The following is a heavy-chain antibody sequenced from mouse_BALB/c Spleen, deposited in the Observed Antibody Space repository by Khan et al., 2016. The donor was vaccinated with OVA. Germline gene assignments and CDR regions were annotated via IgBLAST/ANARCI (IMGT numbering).Heavy chain of an antibody. D-gene: IGHD2-10*01. V-gene: IGHV2-6-1*01. Sequence: VELVESGPGLVAPSQSLSITCTISGFSLTNYGVHWVRQPPGKGLEWLVVIWSDGSTTYNSALKSSLIISKDNSKSQVFLKMNSLQTDDTAVYFCARQPYYHYNIMDYWGQGTSVTVSS. CDR2: IWSDGST. J-gene: IGHJ4*01. CDR1: GFSLTNYG. CDR3: ARQPYYHYNIMDY.